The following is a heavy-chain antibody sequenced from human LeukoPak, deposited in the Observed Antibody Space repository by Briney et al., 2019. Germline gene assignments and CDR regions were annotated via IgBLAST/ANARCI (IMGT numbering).Heavy chain of an antibody. CDR2: IKQDGSEK. CDR3: ARWGMDWHDVHYYNLDV. J-gene: IGHJ6*03. CDR1: RFSFSNYW. D-gene: IGHD1-1*01. Sequence: GGSLRLSCAASRFSFSNYWMTWVRQAPGKGLEWVAKIKQDGSEKFYVDSVKGRFTISRDNAKNSLYLQMNSLRVEDTAVYYCARWGMDWHDVHYYNLDVWGAGTTVTVSS. V-gene: IGHV3-7*01.